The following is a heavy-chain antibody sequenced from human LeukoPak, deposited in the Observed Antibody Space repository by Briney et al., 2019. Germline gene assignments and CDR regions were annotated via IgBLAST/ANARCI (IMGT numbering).Heavy chain of an antibody. CDR1: GGSFSGYY. Sequence: SETLSLTCAVYGGSFSGYYWSWIRQPPGKGLEWIGEINHSGSTNYNPSLKSRVTISVDTSKNQFSLKLSSVTAADTAVYYCARGANLDIAAAGPGRDYYYYYYMDVWGKGTTVTVSS. J-gene: IGHJ6*03. CDR2: INHSGST. V-gene: IGHV4-34*01. D-gene: IGHD6-13*01. CDR3: ARGANLDIAAAGPGRDYYYYYYMDV.